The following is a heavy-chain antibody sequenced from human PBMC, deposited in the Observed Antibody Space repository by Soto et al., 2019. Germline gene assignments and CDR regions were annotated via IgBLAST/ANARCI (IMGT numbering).Heavy chain of an antibody. CDR2: ISVSGDYR. Sequence: PGESLKISCAASGFTFSGSAMHWVRQAPGKGLEWLSYISVSGDYRNYAGSVQGRFSVSRDNARNSLYLEMSSLRVEDTAVYYCARPPHVFEPFDVWGQGTMVTVSS. J-gene: IGHJ3*01. D-gene: IGHD3-16*01. CDR1: GFTFSGSA. CDR3: ARPPHVFEPFDV. V-gene: IGHV3-21*05.